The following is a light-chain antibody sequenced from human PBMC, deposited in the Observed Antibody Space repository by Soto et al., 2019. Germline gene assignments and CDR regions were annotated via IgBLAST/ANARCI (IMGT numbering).Light chain of an antibody. CDR3: QQSFSSPPHA. J-gene: IGKJ2*01. CDR2: SAS. Sequence: DIQMTQSPSSLSASVGDRVTITCRASQSITTYLNWYQQEPGKAPKLLIYSASTLQSEVPPRFSGSGSGADFTLTISSLQPEDFATYDCQQSFSSPPHAFGQGTKLELK. CDR1: QSITTY. V-gene: IGKV1-39*01.